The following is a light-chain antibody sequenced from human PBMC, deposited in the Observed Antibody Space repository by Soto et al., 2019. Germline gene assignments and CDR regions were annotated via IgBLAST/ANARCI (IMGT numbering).Light chain of an antibody. CDR3: QVWDSSSDRGVV. Sequence: SYELTQPPSGSVAPGKTARITCGGNNIGSKSVHWYQQKPGQAPVLVIDYDSDRPSGIPERFSGSNAGNTATLTISRVEAGDEADYYCQVWDSSSDRGVVFGGGTKLTVL. CDR1: NIGSKS. V-gene: IGLV3-21*04. CDR2: YDS. J-gene: IGLJ2*01.